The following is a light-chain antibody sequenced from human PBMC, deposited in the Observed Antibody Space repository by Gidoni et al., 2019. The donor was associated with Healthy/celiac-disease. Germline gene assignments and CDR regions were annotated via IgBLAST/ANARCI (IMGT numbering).Light chain of an antibody. J-gene: IGKJ4*01. CDR2: AAS. CDR3: QQSYSTLLT. V-gene: IGKV1-39*01. Sequence: DIQRTQSPSSLSASLGDRVTITCRASQSISSYLNWYQQKPGKAPKLLIYAASSLQSAVPSRFSGSGSGTDFTLTISSLQPEDFATYYCQQSYSTLLTFGGGTKVEIK. CDR1: QSISSY.